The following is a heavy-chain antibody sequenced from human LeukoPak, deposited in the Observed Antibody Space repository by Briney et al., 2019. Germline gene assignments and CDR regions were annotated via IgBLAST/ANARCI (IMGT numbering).Heavy chain of an antibody. J-gene: IGHJ3*02. D-gene: IGHD2-21*02. CDR3: ARHWPLFCGGDCYHDAFDI. CDR1: GGSVSNYY. V-gene: IGHV4-4*07. Sequence: PSETLSLTCTVSGGSVSNYYWSWVRQPAGKGLEWIGRIYTSGSTNYNPSLKSRVTMSVDTSKNQFSLKLSSVTAADTAVYYCARHWPLFCGGDCYHDAFDIWGQGTMVTVSS. CDR2: IYTSGST.